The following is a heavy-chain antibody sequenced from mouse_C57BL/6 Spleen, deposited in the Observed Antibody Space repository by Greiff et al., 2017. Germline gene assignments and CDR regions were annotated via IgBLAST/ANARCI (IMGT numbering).Heavy chain of an antibody. Sequence: VQLQQSGAELVRPGASVKLSCTASGYTFTDYYINWVKQRPGQGLEWIARIYPGSGNTYYNEKFKGKATLTAEKSSSTAYMQLSSLTSEDSAVYFGATRYRSSYDWYFGVWGTGTTVTVAS. CDR3: ATRYRSSYDWYFGV. CDR1: GYTFTDYY. J-gene: IGHJ1*03. CDR2: IYPGSGNT. V-gene: IGHV1-76*01. D-gene: IGHD1-1*01.